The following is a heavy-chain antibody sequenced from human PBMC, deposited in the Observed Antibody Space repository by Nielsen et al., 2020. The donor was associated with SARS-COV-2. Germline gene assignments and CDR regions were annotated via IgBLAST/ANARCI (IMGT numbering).Heavy chain of an antibody. J-gene: IGHJ4*02. CDR2: INPSGGST. V-gene: IGHV1-46*01. D-gene: IGHD2-2*01. Sequence: ASVKASCKASGYTFTSYYMHWVRQAPGQGLEWMGIINPSGGSTSYAQKFQGRVTMTRDTSMSTVYMELSSLRSEDTAVYYCARDGLKVVVPAATYFDYWGQGTLVTVSS. CDR1: GYTFTSYY. CDR3: ARDGLKVVVPAATYFDY.